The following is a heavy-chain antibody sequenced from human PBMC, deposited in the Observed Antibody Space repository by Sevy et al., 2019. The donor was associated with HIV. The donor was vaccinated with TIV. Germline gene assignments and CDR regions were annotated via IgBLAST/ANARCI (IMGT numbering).Heavy chain of an antibody. J-gene: IGHJ4*02. V-gene: IGHV4-39*01. Sequence: SETLSLTCSVTGGSISKIGNYWGWVRQPPGERLEWIGDIFHTGKTNYNPSLKSRVTISLDTSKNQFSLKLSSVTAADTAVYYCAKIYDYWGPGALVTVSS. D-gene: IGHD3-3*01. CDR1: GGSISKIGNY. CDR2: IFHTGKT. CDR3: AKIYDY.